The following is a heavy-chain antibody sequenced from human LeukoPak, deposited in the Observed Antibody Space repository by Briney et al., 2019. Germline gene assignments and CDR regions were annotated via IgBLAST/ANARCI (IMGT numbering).Heavy chain of an antibody. CDR3: ARQVPRGIIDY. Sequence: ASVEVSCKASGCTFTSYDINWVRQATGQGLEWMGWMNPNSGNTGYAQKFQGRVTMTRNTSISTAYMELSSLRSEDTAVYYCARQVPRGIIDYWGQGTLVTVSS. D-gene: IGHD3-16*01. V-gene: IGHV1-8*01. CDR1: GCTFTSYD. J-gene: IGHJ4*02. CDR2: MNPNSGNT.